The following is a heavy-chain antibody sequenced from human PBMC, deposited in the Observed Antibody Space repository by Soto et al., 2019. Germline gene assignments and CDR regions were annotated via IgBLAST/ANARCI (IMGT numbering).Heavy chain of an antibody. CDR3: ARYQYYFASGSWVKYFDS. CDR1: GFTFSSYA. CDR2: ISYDGSNK. V-gene: IGHV3-30-3*01. D-gene: IGHD3-10*01. Sequence: GGSLRLSCADSGFTFSSYAMHWVRQAPGKGLEWVAVISYDGSNKYYAESVKGRFTISRDNSKNTLYLQMNSLRAEDTAVYYFARYQYYFASGSWVKYFDSWGQGTLVTVSS. J-gene: IGHJ4*02.